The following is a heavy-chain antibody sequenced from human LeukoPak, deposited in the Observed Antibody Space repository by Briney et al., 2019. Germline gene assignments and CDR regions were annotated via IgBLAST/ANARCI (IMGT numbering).Heavy chain of an antibody. J-gene: IGHJ5*02. CDR1: GGTFSSYA. V-gene: IGHV1-69*13. CDR3: ARGGLRYFDWLFGRNWFDP. CDR2: IIPIFGTA. D-gene: IGHD3-9*01. Sequence: GASAKVSCKASGGTFSSYAISWVRQAPGQGLEWMGGIIPIFGTANYAQKFQGRVTITADESTSTAYMELSSLRSEDTAVYYCARGGLRYFDWLFGRNWFDPWGQGTLVTVS.